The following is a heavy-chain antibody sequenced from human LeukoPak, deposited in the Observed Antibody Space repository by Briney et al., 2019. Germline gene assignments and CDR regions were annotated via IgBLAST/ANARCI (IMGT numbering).Heavy chain of an antibody. CDR3: ARDFAIFGPNWFDP. V-gene: IGHV4-34*01. CDR1: GGSFSGYY. CDR2: INHSGST. J-gene: IGHJ5*02. D-gene: IGHD3-3*01. Sequence: SETLSLTCAVYGGSFSGYYWSWIRQPPGKGLEWIGEINHSGSTNYNPSLKSRVTMSVDTSKNQFSLKLSSVTAADTAVYYCARDFAIFGPNWFDPWGQGTLVTVSS.